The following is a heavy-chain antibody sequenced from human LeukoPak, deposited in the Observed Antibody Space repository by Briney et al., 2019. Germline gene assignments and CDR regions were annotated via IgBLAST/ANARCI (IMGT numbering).Heavy chain of an antibody. CDR3: ARDSLDVATTDY. Sequence: GGSLRLSCAASGFTFSSYSMNWVRQAPGKGLEWVSSISSSSSYIYYADSVKGRFTISRDNAKNSLYLQMNSLRAEDTAVYYCARDSLDVATTDYWGQGTLVTVSS. V-gene: IGHV3-21*01. D-gene: IGHD5-12*01. CDR2: ISSSSSYI. CDR1: GFTFSSYS. J-gene: IGHJ4*02.